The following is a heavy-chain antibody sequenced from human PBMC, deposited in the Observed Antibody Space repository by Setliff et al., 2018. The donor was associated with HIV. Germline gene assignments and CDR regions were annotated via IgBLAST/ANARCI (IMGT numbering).Heavy chain of an antibody. CDR3: ARDYFDSSAYHYGFGAFDI. CDR2: INPSGGSA. D-gene: IGHD3-22*01. V-gene: IGHV1-46*01. J-gene: IGHJ3*02. CDR1: GFTFTSYY. Sequence: ASVKVSCKASGFTFTSYYLHWVRQAPGQGLEWMGMINPSGGSASYAQKFQGRVTMSRDTSTSTVYMELSSLRSEDTAVYYCARDYFDSSAYHYGFGAFDIWGQGTMVTVSS.